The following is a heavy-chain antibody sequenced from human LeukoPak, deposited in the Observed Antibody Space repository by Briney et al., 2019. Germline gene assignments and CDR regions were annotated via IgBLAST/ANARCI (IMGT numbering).Heavy chain of an antibody. CDR2: IYTSGST. CDR1: GNSISSGDNY. J-gene: IGHJ4*02. CDR3: AGVPVKGRYYGSGPKYYFDY. D-gene: IGHD3-10*01. Sequence: PSQTLSLTCTVSGNSISSGDNYWSWIRQPAGKGLEWIGRIYTSGSTNYNPSLKSRVTISGDTSKNQFSLKLSSVTAADTAVYYCAGVPVKGRYYGSGPKYYFDYWGQGTLVTVSS. V-gene: IGHV4-61*02.